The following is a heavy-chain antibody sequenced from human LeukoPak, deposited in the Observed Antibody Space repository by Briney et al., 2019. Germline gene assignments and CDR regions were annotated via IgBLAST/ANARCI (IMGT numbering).Heavy chain of an antibody. CDR1: GGSISSGSYY. V-gene: IGHV4-61*02. CDR2: IYTSGST. CDR3: ARADGYYYYGLDV. D-gene: IGHD5-24*01. Sequence: PSQTLSRICTVSGGSISSGSYYWSWIRQPAGKGLEWIGRIYTSGSTNYNPSLKSRVTISVDTSKNQFSLKLSSVTAADTAVYYCARADGYYYYGLDVWGQGTTVTVSS. J-gene: IGHJ6*02.